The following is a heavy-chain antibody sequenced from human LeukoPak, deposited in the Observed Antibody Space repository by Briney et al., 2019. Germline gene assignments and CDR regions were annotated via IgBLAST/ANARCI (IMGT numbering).Heavy chain of an antibody. Sequence: KASETLSLTCSVSGYSISSGFYWGWIRQPPGKGLEWIGSLYHSGTTYYNPSLKSRVTMSVDTSKNQFSLKLSSVTAADTAVYYCARGTSQLYYDSHGGLFDYWGQGTLVTVSS. D-gene: IGHD3-22*01. J-gene: IGHJ4*02. V-gene: IGHV4-38-2*02. CDR2: LYHSGTT. CDR1: GYSISSGFY. CDR3: ARGTSQLYYDSHGGLFDY.